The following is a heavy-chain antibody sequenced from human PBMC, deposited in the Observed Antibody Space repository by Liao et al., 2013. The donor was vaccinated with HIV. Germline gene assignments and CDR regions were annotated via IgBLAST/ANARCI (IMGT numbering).Heavy chain of an antibody. V-gene: IGHV4-34*01. CDR1: GGSFTNYY. CDR3: ARGFRLRLGLVDY. D-gene: IGHD3-16*01. J-gene: IGHJ4*02. Sequence: QLQLQESGPGLVKPSETLSLTCAVYGGSFTNYYWSWIRLPPGKGLEWIGEINHSGSTNYNPSLKSRLTISVDTSKNQFSLKLSSVTAADTAVYYCARGFRLRLGLVDYWGQGTLVTVSS. CDR2: INHSGST.